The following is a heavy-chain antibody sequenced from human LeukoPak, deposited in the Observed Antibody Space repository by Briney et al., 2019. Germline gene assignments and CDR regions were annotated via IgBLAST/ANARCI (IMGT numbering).Heavy chain of an antibody. D-gene: IGHD3-16*01. CDR1: GFTFSSYS. CDR3: ARVGAEDAFDI. J-gene: IGHJ3*02. V-gene: IGHV3-21*01. CDR2: ISSSSSYI. Sequence: GRSLRLSCAASGFTFSSYSVNWVRQAPGKGLEWVSSISSSSSYIYYADSVKGRFTISRDNAKNSLYLQMNSLRAEDTAVYYCARVGAEDAFDIWGQGTMVTGSS.